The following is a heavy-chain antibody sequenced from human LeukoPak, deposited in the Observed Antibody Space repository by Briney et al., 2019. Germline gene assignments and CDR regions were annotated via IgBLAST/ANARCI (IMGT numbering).Heavy chain of an antibody. CDR2: IRYDGSNK. J-gene: IGHJ4*02. D-gene: IGHD3-3*01. CDR3: AIQTYYDFWSGYYSIVPRFDY. V-gene: IGHV3-30*02. Sequence: GGSLRLSCPASGFTFSSYGMHWVRQAPGKGLEWVAFIRYDGSNKYYADSVKGRFTISRDNSKNTLYLQMNSLRAEDTAVYYCAIQTYYDFWSGYYSIVPRFDYWGQGTLVTVSS. CDR1: GFTFSSYG.